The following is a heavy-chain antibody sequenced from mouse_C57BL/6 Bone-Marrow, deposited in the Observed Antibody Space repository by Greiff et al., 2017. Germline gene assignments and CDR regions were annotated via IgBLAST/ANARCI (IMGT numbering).Heavy chain of an antibody. J-gene: IGHJ3*01. V-gene: IGHV5-17*01. CDR1: GFTFSDYG. CDR3: ASIYYDYDGAY. CDR2: ISSGSSTI. Sequence: DVKLQESGGGLVKPGASLKLSCAASGFTFSDYGMHWVRQAPEQGLEWVAYISSGSSTIYYADTVKGRFTISRDNAKNTLFLQMTSLRSEDTAMYYGASIYYDYDGAYWGQGTLVTVSA. D-gene: IGHD2-4*01.